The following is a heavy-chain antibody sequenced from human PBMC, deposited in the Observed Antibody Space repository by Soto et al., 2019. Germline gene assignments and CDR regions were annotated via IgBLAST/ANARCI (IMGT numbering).Heavy chain of an antibody. CDR3: VVVGGGGVVIMPYDYYMDV. Sequence: PGGSLRLSCAASGFTFSSYSMNWVRQAPGKGLEWVSYISSSSSTIYYADSVKGRFTISRDNAKNSLYLQMNSLRAEDTAVYYCVVVGGGGVVIMPYDYYMDVWGKGTTVTVSS. CDR2: ISSSSSTI. V-gene: IGHV3-48*01. J-gene: IGHJ6*03. D-gene: IGHD3-3*01. CDR1: GFTFSSYS.